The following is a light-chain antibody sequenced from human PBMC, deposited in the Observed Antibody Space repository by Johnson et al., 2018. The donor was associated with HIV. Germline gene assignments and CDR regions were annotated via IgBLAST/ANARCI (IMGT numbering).Light chain of an antibody. CDR3: AAWDDSLNGLV. Sequence: QSVLTQPPSASGTPGQRVTISCSGSSSNIGSNTVNWYQQLPGTAPKLLIYRSNQRPSGVPDRFSGSKSGPSASLAISGLLAEDEADYYCAAWDDSLNGLVFGTGTKVIVL. CDR2: RSN. J-gene: IGLJ1*01. V-gene: IGLV1-44*01. CDR1: SSNIGSNT.